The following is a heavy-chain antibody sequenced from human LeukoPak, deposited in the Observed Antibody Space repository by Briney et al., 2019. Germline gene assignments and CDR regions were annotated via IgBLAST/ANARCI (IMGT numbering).Heavy chain of an antibody. V-gene: IGHV3-7*01. Sequence: TGGSLRLSCAASGFTFSTYWMSWVRQAPGKGLEWVANIKQDGSEKYYVDSVKGRFTISRDNAKNSLYLQMNSLRAEDTAVYYCARVSSGWPYYYYYYMDVWGKGTTVTVSS. CDR1: GFTFSTYW. CDR2: IKQDGSEK. J-gene: IGHJ6*03. D-gene: IGHD6-19*01. CDR3: ARVSSGWPYYYYYYMDV.